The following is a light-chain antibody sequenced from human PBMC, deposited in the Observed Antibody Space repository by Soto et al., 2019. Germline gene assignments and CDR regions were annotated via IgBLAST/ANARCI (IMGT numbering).Light chain of an antibody. CDR1: SRDVGGYNY. V-gene: IGLV2-14*01. Sequence: QSVLTQPASVSGSPGQSITISCTGTSRDVGGYNYVSWYQQHPGKAPKLLIYAVSNRPSGVSNRFSGSKSGNTASLTISGLQAEDEADYYCSSYTTSITWAFGGGTQLTVL. CDR3: SSYTTSITWA. CDR2: AVS. J-gene: IGLJ3*02.